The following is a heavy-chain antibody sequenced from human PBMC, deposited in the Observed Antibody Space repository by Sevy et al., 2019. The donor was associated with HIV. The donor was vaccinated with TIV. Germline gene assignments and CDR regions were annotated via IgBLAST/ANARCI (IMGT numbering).Heavy chain of an antibody. Sequence: LSLTCAASGFTFSSYAMSWVRQAPGKGLEWVSAISGSGGSTYYADSVKGRFTISRDNSKNTLYLQMNSLRAEDTAVYYCAKPLGGIVGATNDYWGQGTLVTVSS. CDR3: AKPLGGIVGATNDY. CDR1: GFTFSSYA. V-gene: IGHV3-23*01. CDR2: ISGSGGST. D-gene: IGHD1-26*01. J-gene: IGHJ4*02.